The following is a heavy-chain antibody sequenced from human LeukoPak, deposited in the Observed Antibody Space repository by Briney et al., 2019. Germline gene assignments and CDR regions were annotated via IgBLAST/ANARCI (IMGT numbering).Heavy chain of an antibody. Sequence: SETLSLTCTVSGGSISSSSYFWGWIRQPPGKGLEWIASIDYSGSTYYSPSLKSRVTISVDTSTNQFSLKLSSVTAADTAVYYCARHKRIGVDTATLGADYWGRGTLVTVSS. CDR1: GGSISSSSYF. D-gene: IGHD5-18*01. V-gene: IGHV4-39*01. CDR3: ARHKRIGVDTATLGADY. CDR2: IDYSGST. J-gene: IGHJ4*02.